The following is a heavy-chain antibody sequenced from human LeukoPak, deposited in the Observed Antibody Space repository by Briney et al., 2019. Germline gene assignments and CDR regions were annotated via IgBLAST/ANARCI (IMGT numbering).Heavy chain of an antibody. J-gene: IGHJ4*02. D-gene: IGHD3-3*01. CDR1: GFTFSSYA. CDR3: AKVGGRVLRFLEWLSYFDY. Sequence: GGSLRLSCAASGFTFSSYAMSWVRQAPGKGLEWVSAISGSGGSTYYADSVKGRFTVSRDNSKNTLYLQMNSLRAEDTAVYYCAKVGGRVLRFLEWLSYFDYWGQGTLVTVSS. CDR2: ISGSGGST. V-gene: IGHV3-23*01.